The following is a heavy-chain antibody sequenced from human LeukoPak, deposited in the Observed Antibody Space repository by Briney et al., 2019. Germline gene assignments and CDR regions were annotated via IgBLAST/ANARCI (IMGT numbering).Heavy chain of an antibody. CDR3: ARVYSGGLYYYDSSGSRGPFDY. CDR1: GGSISSSSYY. CDR2: INHSGST. V-gene: IGHV4-39*07. Sequence: SETLSLTCTVSGGSISSSSYYWGWIRQPPGKGLEWIGEINHSGSTNYNPSLKSRVTISVDTSKNQFSLKLSSVTAADTAVYYCARVYSGGLYYYDSSGSRGPFDYWGQGTLVTVSS. J-gene: IGHJ4*02. D-gene: IGHD3-22*01.